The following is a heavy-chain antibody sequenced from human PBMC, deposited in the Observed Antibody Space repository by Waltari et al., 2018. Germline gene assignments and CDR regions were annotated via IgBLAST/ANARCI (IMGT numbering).Heavy chain of an antibody. V-gene: IGHV1-2*02. CDR1: GYTFTGYY. D-gene: IGHD5-12*01. CDR3: ARDGSQGYDGGLYYFDY. CDR2: INPNSGGT. J-gene: IGHJ4*02. Sequence: QVQLVQSGAEVKKPGASVKVSCKASGYTFTGYYMHSVRPAPGQGLEWMGWINPNSGGTNYAQKFQGRVTMTRDTSISTAYMELSRLRSDDTAVYYCARDGSQGYDGGLYYFDYWGQGTLVTVSS.